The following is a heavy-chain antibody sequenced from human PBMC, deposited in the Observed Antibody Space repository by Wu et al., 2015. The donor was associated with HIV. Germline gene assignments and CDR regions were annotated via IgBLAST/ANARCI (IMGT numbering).Heavy chain of an antibody. CDR1: GYTFTSYY. J-gene: IGHJ4*02. CDR3: ARVLDTYYYDSSGYTFDY. Sequence: QVQLVQSGAEVKKPGASVKVSCKASGYTFTSYYMHWVRQAPGQGLEWMGIINPSGGSTSYAQKFQGRVTMTRDTSTSTVYMELSSLRSEDTAVYYCARVLDTYYYDSSGYTFDYWGQGTLVTVSS. V-gene: IGHV1-46*01. D-gene: IGHD3-22*01. CDR2: INPSGGST.